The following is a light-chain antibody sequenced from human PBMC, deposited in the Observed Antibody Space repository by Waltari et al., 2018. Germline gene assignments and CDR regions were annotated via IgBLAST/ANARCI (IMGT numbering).Light chain of an antibody. Sequence: QLVLTQSPSASASLGASVKLTCTLSSGHIRHVIASIHQHPRKGPPYLRKVNSDGSHSKGGDIPDRFSGSSSGAERYLTISSLQSEDEADYYCQTGGHGTWVFGGGTKLTVL. J-gene: IGLJ3*02. CDR1: SGHIRHV. V-gene: IGLV4-69*01. CDR3: QTGGHGTWV. CDR2: VNSDGSH.